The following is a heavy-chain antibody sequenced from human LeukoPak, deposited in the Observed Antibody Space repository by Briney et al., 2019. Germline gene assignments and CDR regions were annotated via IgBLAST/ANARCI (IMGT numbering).Heavy chain of an antibody. CDR2: ILYDGSNI. V-gene: IGHV3-30*04. Sequence: PGGSLRLSCAASGFTFSSYAMHWVRQAPGKGLEWVAVILYDGSNIYYGDSVKSRFTISRDNSENTLYLQMNSLRPEDTAVYYCARGRLLYFGKRGDYWGQGTLVTVSS. CDR3: ARGRLLYFGKRGDY. J-gene: IGHJ4*02. D-gene: IGHD3-3*01. CDR1: GFTFSSYA.